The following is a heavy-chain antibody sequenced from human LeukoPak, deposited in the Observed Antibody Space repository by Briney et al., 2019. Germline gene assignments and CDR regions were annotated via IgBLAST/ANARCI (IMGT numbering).Heavy chain of an antibody. D-gene: IGHD6-19*01. V-gene: IGHV3-33*01. Sequence: GGSLRLSCEASGFIFSNYVMHWVRQAPGKGLEWVAVIWYDGSNTYYADSVKRRFTISRDNSKNTLYLQMNSLRVEDTAVYYCARVPYGSGWYYFDYWGQGTLVTVSS. J-gene: IGHJ4*02. CDR3: ARVPYGSGWYYFDY. CDR2: IWYDGSNT. CDR1: GFIFSNYV.